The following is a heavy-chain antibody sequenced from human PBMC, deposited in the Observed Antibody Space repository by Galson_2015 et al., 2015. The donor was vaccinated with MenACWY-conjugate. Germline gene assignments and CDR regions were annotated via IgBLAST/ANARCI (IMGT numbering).Heavy chain of an antibody. D-gene: IGHD2-15*01. V-gene: IGHV6-1*01. CDR2: TYYRSTWYS. CDR1: GDSVSSDSAA. J-gene: IGHJ5*02. Sequence: CAISGDSVSSDSAAWNWFRQSPSRGLEWLGRTYYRSTWYSEYALSVRSRIRVSPDTSNNRFSLQLDSLTLEDTAVYYCVRGYCSGATGPVGFDPWGQGTVVTVSS. CDR3: VRGYCSGATGPVGFDP.